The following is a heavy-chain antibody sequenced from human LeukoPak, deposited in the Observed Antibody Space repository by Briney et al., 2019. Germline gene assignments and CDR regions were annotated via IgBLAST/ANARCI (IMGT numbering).Heavy chain of an antibody. CDR2: INPNSGGT. D-gene: IGHD3-16*02. Sequence: ASVKVSCKASGYTFTSYDINWVRQATGQGLEWMGWINPNSGGTNYAQKFQGRVTMTRDTSISTAYMELSRLRSDDTAVYYCARALFGGVIVYGYWGQGTLVTVSS. V-gene: IGHV1-2*02. CDR3: ARALFGGVIVYGY. CDR1: GYTFTSYD. J-gene: IGHJ4*02.